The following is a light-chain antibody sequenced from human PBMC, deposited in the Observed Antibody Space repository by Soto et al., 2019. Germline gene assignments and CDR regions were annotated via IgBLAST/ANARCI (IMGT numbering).Light chain of an antibody. Sequence: EIVMTQSPATLSVSPGERATLSCRASQSVSSDLAWYHQKPGQAPRPLIYGASTRATGIPARFSGSGSGTESTLTINSLQSEDFAVYYCQQYNNWPRTFGQGTKVDIK. CDR3: QQYNNWPRT. CDR2: GAS. V-gene: IGKV3-15*01. CDR1: QSVSSD. J-gene: IGKJ1*01.